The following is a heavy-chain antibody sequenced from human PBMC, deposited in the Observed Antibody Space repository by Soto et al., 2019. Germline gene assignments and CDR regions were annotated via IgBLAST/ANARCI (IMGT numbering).Heavy chain of an antibody. J-gene: IGHJ4*02. Sequence: GGSLRLSCAASGFTFSTYWMNWVRQTPGKGLMWVSRISPDGSNRGYADSVEGRFTVSRDNAKNTLYLQMNSLRSDDTAVYYCARSIAVAGLDYWGQGTLVTVSS. CDR1: GFTFSTYW. CDR3: ARSIAVAGLDY. CDR2: ISPDGSNR. V-gene: IGHV3-74*01. D-gene: IGHD6-19*01.